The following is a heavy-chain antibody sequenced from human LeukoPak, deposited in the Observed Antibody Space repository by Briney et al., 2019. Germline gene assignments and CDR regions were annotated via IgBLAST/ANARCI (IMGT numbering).Heavy chain of an antibody. J-gene: IGHJ6*03. D-gene: IGHD3-10*01. Sequence: PSGTLSLTCAVSGGSISSGNWWSWVRQPPGKGLEWIGEIYHNGSTNYNPSLKSRVTISVDKSKNQFSLKLSSVTAADTAAYYCARIRGFGADYYCYYMDVWGKGTTVTVSS. CDR3: ARIRGFGADYYCYYMDV. CDR2: IYHNGST. V-gene: IGHV4-4*02. CDR1: GGSISSGNW.